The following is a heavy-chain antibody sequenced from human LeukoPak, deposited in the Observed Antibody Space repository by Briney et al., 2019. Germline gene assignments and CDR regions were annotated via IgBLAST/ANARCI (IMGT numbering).Heavy chain of an antibody. CDR1: GGTFSSYA. CDR3: ARRGDSSSWYRAIDY. CDR2: INPNSGGT. Sequence: GASVKVSCKASGGTFSSYAISWVRQAPGQGLEWMGWINPNSGGTNYAQKFQGWVTMTRDTSISTAYMELSRLRSDDTAVYYCARRGDSSSWYRAIDYWGQGTLVTVSS. J-gene: IGHJ4*02. D-gene: IGHD6-13*01. V-gene: IGHV1-2*04.